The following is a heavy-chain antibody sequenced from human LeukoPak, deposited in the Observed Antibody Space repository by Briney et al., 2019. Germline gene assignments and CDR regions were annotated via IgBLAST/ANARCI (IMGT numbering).Heavy chain of an antibody. Sequence: SATLSVTCAISGDSVSSNSAAWNWNRQSPSRGLEWLGRTYYRSKWYNDYAGSVKSRITINPDTSKNQFSLQLNSVTPEDTAVYYCARRGPAGSSSSGMDVWGQGTTVTVSS. CDR2: TYYRSKWYN. D-gene: IGHD6-6*01. CDR3: ARRGPAGSSSSGMDV. J-gene: IGHJ6*02. CDR1: GDSVSSNSAA. V-gene: IGHV6-1*01.